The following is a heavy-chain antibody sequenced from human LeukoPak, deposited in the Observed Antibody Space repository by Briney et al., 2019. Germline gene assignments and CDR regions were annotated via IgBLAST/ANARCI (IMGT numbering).Heavy chain of an antibody. Sequence: PGGSLRLSCAASGFTFSNYGMHWVRQAPGKGLEWVAVIWYDGSNKYYADSVKGRFTISRDNSKNTLYLQMNSLRAEDTAVYYCARGDYYDSSGYSQYFQHWGQGTLVT. V-gene: IGHV3-33*01. CDR3: ARGDYYDSSGYSQYFQH. J-gene: IGHJ1*01. CDR2: IWYDGSNK. CDR1: GFTFSNYG. D-gene: IGHD3-22*01.